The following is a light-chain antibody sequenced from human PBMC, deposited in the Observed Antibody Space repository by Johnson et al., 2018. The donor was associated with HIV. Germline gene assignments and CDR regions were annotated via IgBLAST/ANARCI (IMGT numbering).Light chain of an antibody. CDR1: SSNIGNNY. J-gene: IGLJ1*01. CDR2: ENT. Sequence: QTVLTQPPSVSAAPGQKVTIYCTGSSSNIGNNYVSWYQQLPGTAPKLLIYENTKRPSGIPDRFPGPNSGTLATLGITGLQPGDEADYYCGTWDRSLSAGGVFGTGTKVTVL. CDR3: GTWDRSLSAGGV. V-gene: IGLV1-51*02.